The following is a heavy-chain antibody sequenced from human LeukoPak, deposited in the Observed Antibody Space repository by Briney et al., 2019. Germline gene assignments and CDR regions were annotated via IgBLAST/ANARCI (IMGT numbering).Heavy chain of an antibody. CDR3: ASHSGSYYFLDY. CDR2: IYYSGST. D-gene: IGHD1-26*01. CDR1: GGSISSYY. V-gene: IGHV4-59*01. Sequence: PSETLSLTCTVSGGSISSYYWSWIRQPPEKGLEWIGYIYYSGSTNYNPSLKSRVTISVDTSKNQFSLKLSSVTAADTAVYYCASHSGSYYFLDYWGQGTLVTVSS. J-gene: IGHJ4*02.